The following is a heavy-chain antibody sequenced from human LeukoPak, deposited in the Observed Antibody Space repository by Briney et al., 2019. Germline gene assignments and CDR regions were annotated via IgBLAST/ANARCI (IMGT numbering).Heavy chain of an antibody. Sequence: GGSLRLSCAASGFTVSSNYMSWVRQAPGKGLEWVSVIYSGGSTYYADSVKGRFTISRDNSKNTLYLQMNSLRAEDTAVYYCSSSWYLAGSDYWGQGTLVTVPS. CDR1: GFTVSSNY. D-gene: IGHD6-13*01. CDR3: SSSWYLAGSDY. J-gene: IGHJ4*02. CDR2: IYSGGST. V-gene: IGHV3-53*01.